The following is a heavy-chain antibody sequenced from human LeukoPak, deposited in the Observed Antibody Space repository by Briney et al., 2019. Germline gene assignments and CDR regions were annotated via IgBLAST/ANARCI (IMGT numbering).Heavy chain of an antibody. Sequence: PSETLSLTCTVSGDSISSYFWSWIRQPPGKRLEWIGDIYYSGSTNYNPSLKSRVTISVDTSTNKFSLKLSSVTAADTAVYYCVRVRDYYYNSGDAFDIWGQGTMVPASS. J-gene: IGHJ3*02. CDR1: GDSISSYF. D-gene: IGHD3-22*01. V-gene: IGHV4-59*01. CDR2: IYYSGST. CDR3: VRVRDYYYNSGDAFDI.